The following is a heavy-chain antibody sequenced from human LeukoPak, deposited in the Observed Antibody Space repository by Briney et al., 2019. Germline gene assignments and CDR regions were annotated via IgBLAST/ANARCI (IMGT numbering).Heavy chain of an antibody. J-gene: IGHJ6*02. CDR1: GYTFTSYG. V-gene: IGHV1-18*01. CDR3: ARADSSGYYPAYYGMDV. Sequence: ASVKVSCKASGYTFTSYGISWVRQAPGQGLEWMGWISAYNGNTNYAQKFQGRVTITRDTSASTAYMELSGLRSEDTAVYYCARADSSGYYPAYYGMDVWGQGTTVTVSS. D-gene: IGHD3-22*01. CDR2: ISAYNGNT.